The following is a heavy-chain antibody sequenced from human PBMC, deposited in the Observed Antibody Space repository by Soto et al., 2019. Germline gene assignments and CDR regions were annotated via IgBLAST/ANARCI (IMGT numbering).Heavy chain of an antibody. CDR2: IYPGDSDT. V-gene: IGHV5-51*01. Sequence: GESLKISCKGSGYSFTSYRIGWVRQMPGKGLEWMGIIYPGDSDTRYSPSFQGQVTISADKSISTAYLQWSSLKASDTAMYYCARRGLLQYSSSSEGSADYWGQGTLVTVSS. D-gene: IGHD6-6*01. CDR1: GYSFTSYR. CDR3: ARRGLLQYSSSSEGSADY. J-gene: IGHJ4*02.